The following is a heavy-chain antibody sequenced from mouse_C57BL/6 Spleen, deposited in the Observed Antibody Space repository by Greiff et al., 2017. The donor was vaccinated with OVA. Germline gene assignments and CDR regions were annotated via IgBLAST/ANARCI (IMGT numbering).Heavy chain of an antibody. CDR1: GYTFTSYN. V-gene: IGHV1-12*01. CDR2: IYPGNGDT. J-gene: IGHJ1*03. Sequence: QVQLQQSGAELVRPGASVKMSCKASGYTFTSYNMHWVKQTPRQGLEWIGAIYPGNGDTSYNQKFKGKATLTVDKSSSTAYMQLSSLTSEDSAVYFCALIYYGSSYGYFDVWGTGTTVTVSS. CDR3: ALIYYGSSYGYFDV. D-gene: IGHD1-1*01.